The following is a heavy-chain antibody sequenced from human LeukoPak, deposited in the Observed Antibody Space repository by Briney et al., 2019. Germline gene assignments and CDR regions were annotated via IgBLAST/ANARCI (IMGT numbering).Heavy chain of an antibody. D-gene: IGHD3-10*01. V-gene: IGHV1-2*02. J-gene: IGHJ4*02. CDR2: INPNSGGT. CDR3: ARGPGPLWFGELPFDY. Sequence: GASVKVSCKASGYTLTGYYMHWVRQAPGQGLEWMGWINPNSGGTNYAQKFQGRVTMTRDTSISTAYMELSRLRSDDTAVYYCARGPGPLWFGELPFDYWGQGTLVTVSS. CDR1: GYTLTGYY.